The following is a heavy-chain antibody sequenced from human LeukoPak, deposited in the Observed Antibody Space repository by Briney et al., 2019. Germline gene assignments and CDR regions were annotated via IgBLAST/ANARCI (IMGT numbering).Heavy chain of an antibody. Sequence: GGSLRLSCAASGFPFSTYWMTWVRQAPGKGLEWVANIKTDGSQIYNVAPVKGRFNISRDNAKKSLYLQMSSLRAEATAVYYCSELGMTMIGGAWRKGATVTIPS. CDR1: GFPFSTYW. D-gene: IGHD3-10*02. CDR2: IKTDGSQI. CDR3: SELGMTMIGGA. J-gene: IGHJ6*01. V-gene: IGHV3-7*01.